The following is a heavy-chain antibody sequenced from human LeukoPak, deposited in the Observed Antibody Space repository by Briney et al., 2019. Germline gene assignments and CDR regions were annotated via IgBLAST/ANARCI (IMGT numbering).Heavy chain of an antibody. Sequence: GGSPRLSCAVSGFTFSDYHMSWIRQAPGKGLEWVSYISSSGSTIYYADSVKGRFTISRDNAKNSLYLQMNSLRAEDTAVYYCARSTGWTLNWFDPWGQGTLVTVSS. CDR2: ISSSGSTI. D-gene: IGHD3/OR15-3a*01. CDR1: GFTFSDYH. V-gene: IGHV3-11*01. J-gene: IGHJ5*02. CDR3: ARSTGWTLNWFDP.